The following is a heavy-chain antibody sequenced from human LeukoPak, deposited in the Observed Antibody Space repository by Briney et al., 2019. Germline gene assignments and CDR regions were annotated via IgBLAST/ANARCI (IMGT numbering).Heavy chain of an antibody. J-gene: IGHJ4*02. V-gene: IGHV3-7*01. Sequence: GGSLRLSCVASGFTFSSYWMSWVREAPGKGLEWVANIKLDGSEKYYVDSVKGRFTISRDNAKNSLYLQMNSLRAEDTAVYYCARQFAGVFDYWGQGTLVTVSS. D-gene: IGHD3-10*01. CDR3: ARQFAGVFDY. CDR2: IKLDGSEK. CDR1: GFTFSSYW.